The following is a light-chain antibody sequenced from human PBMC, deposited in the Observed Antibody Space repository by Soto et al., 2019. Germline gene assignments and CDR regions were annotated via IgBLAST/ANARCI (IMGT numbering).Light chain of an antibody. CDR3: QQYDNFPIT. CDR2: DAS. Sequence: DIQMTQSPSSLSASVGDRVTITCRASEGIRNDLGWYQQKPGKAPKLLIYDASNLETGVPSRFSGSGSGTNFTFTIDSLQPEDIASYYCQQYDNFPITSGQGTRLEIK. CDR1: EGIRND. V-gene: IGKV1-33*01. J-gene: IGKJ5*01.